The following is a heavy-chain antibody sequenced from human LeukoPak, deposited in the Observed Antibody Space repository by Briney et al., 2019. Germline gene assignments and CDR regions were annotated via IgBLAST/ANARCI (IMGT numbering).Heavy chain of an antibody. CDR2: INSDGSST. CDR1: GFTFSSYW. Sequence: GGSLRLSCAASGFTFSSYWMHCVRQAPGKGLVWVSRINSDGSSTSYADSVKGRFTISRDNAKNTLYLQMNSLRAEDTAVYYCARDHRYFDWLSDDSLPDYWGQGTLVTVSS. J-gene: IGHJ4*02. D-gene: IGHD3-9*01. CDR3: ARDHRYFDWLSDDSLPDY. V-gene: IGHV3-74*01.